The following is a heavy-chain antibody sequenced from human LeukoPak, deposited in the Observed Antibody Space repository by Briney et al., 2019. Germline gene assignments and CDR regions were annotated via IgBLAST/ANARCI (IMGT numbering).Heavy chain of an antibody. CDR1: GFTFNTYD. Sequence: PGGSLRLSCAASGFTFNTYDIHWVRQATGKGLEWVSAIRTAGDTYYSGAVKGRFTISREDAKTSLYLQMNSLRVGDTAVYYCTRKRGGAFDFWGQGTMVTVSS. V-gene: IGHV3-13*04. CDR2: IRTAGDT. J-gene: IGHJ3*01. CDR3: TRKRGGAFDF.